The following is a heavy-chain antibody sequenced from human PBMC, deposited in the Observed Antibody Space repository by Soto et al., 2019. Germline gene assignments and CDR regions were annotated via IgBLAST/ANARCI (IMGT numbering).Heavy chain of an antibody. V-gene: IGHV4-59*08. Sequence: PSDTLSLTFTVSSGSISSYYCIWILHPPLKGLEWIGYIYYSGSTNYNPSLKSRVTISVDTSKNQFSLKLSSVTAADTAVYYCARAKAPLYSSSWYWFEPWGQGTLVTVSS. CDR3: ARAKAPLYSSSWYWFEP. J-gene: IGHJ5*02. CDR1: SGSISSYY. CDR2: IYYSGST. D-gene: IGHD6-13*01.